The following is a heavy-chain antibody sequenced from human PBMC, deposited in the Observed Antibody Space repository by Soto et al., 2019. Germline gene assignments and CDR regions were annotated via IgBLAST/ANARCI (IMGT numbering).Heavy chain of an antibody. CDR1: GGSISSGGYY. D-gene: IGHD1-26*01. CDR3: AAGELAIYYFDY. Sequence: SETLSLTCTVSGGSISSGGYYWSWIRQHPGKGLEWIGYIYYSGSTYYNPSLKSRVTISVDTSKNQFSLKLSSVTAADTAAYYCAAGELAIYYFDYWGQGTLVTVSS. V-gene: IGHV4-31*03. CDR2: IYYSGST. J-gene: IGHJ4*02.